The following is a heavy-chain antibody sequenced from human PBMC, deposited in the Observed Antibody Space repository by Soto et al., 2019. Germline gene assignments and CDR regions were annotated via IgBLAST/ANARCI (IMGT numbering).Heavy chain of an antibody. Sequence: GASVKVSCKVSGYTLTELSMHWVRQAPGKGLEWMGGFDPEDGETIYAQKFQGRVTMTEDTSTDTAYMELSSLRSEDTAVYYCATGLRYFDWLLSPPPFDYWGQGTLVTVSS. D-gene: IGHD3-9*01. V-gene: IGHV1-24*01. CDR1: GYTLTELS. J-gene: IGHJ4*02. CDR2: FDPEDGET. CDR3: ATGLRYFDWLLSPPPFDY.